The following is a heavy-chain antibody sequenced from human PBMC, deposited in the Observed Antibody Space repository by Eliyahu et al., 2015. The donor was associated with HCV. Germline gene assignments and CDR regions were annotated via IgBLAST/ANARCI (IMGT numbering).Heavy chain of an antibody. D-gene: IGHD2-21*02. CDR1: KFTFSNYW. J-gene: IGHJ4*02. V-gene: IGHV3-7*01. CDR3: GGCAGGCYIPDY. Sequence: EVQLVESGGGLVQPGGSLRLSCAASKFTFSNYWMTWVRQAPGKGLEWVANIKYDGSEKYYGTSVKGRFTISRDNAKNSLYLQMNSLRAEDTAMYYCGGCAGGCYIPDYWGQGTLVTVSS. CDR2: IKYDGSEK.